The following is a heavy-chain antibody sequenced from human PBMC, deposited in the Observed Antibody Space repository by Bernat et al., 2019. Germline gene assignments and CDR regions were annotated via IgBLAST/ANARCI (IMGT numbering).Heavy chain of an antibody. CDR3: ARHTEYCCCGSCYSACDY. CDR1: GGTFSSYA. D-gene: IGHD2-15*01. J-gene: IGHJ4*02. CDR2: IIPIFGTA. V-gene: IGHV1-69*01. Sequence: QVQLVQSGAEVKKPGSSVKVSCKASGGTFSSYAISWVRQAPGQGLEWMGGIIPIFGTANYAQKFQGRVTITADESTSTAYMELSSLRSEDTAVYYCARHTEYCCCGSCYSACDYWGQGTLVTVSS.